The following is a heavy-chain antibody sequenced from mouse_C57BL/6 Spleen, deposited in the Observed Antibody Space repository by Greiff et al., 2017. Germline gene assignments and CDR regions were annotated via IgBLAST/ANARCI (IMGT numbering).Heavy chain of an antibody. CDR3: EIRYYYGSSWYFDV. V-gene: IGHV1-26*01. CDR1: GYTFTDYY. D-gene: IGHD1-1*01. Sequence: VQLQQSGPELVKPGASVKISCKASGYTFTDYYMNWVKQSHGKSLEWIGDINPNNGGTSYNQKFKGKATLTVDKSSSTASMELRSLTPEDSAVYDCEIRYYYGSSWYFDVWGTGTSVTVSS. CDR2: INPNNGGT. J-gene: IGHJ1*03.